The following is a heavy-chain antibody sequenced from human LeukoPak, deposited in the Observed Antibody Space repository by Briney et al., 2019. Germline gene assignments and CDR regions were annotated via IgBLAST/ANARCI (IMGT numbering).Heavy chain of an antibody. J-gene: IGHJ5*02. V-gene: IGHV1-8*01. Sequence: ASVNVSCKTSGYTFISYDINWVRQATGQGLEWIVWMNPKSGNTGYAQKFQGRVTMTRNTSISTAYMELSSLRSEDTAVYYCARSVSYSRENWLDPWGQGTLVTVSS. CDR1: GYTFISYD. D-gene: IGHD6-13*01. CDR3: ARSVSYSRENWLDP. CDR2: MNPKSGNT.